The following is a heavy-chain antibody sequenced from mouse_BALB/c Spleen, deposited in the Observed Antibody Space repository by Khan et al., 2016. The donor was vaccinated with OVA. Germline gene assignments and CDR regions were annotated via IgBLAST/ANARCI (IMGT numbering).Heavy chain of an antibody. Sequence: VQLQQSGTVLARPGASVKMSCKGSGYTFTNYWMHWVKQRPGQGLEWIGAIYPGNSDTNYNQNFKGRATLTAVTSTSTAYMELNSLTNDDSTVYYCTRNGFGNYESWDYWGQGTTLTVSS. CDR2: IYPGNSDT. D-gene: IGHD2-1*01. J-gene: IGHJ2*01. CDR3: TRNGFGNYESWDY. V-gene: IGHV1-5*01. CDR1: GYTFTNYW.